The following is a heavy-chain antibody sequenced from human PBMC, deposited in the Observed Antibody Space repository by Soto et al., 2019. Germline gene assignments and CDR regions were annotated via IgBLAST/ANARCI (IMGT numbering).Heavy chain of an antibody. CDR3: ARDLGGFLASGNYYTNGILN. J-gene: IGHJ4*02. Sequence: GASVKVSCKASGYTFTSYGISWVRQAPGQGLEWMGWISAYNGNTNYAQKLQGRVTMTTDTSTSSAYMELRSLRSDDTAVYHCARDLGGFLASGNYYTNGILNWGQGALVTVSS. D-gene: IGHD3-10*01. V-gene: IGHV1-18*01. CDR1: GYTFTSYG. CDR2: ISAYNGNT.